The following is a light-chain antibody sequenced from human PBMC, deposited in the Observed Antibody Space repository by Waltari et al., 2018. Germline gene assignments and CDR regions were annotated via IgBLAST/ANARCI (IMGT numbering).Light chain of an antibody. CDR1: AGALTTVHY. V-gene: IGLV7-46*01. J-gene: IGLJ2*01. CDR2: DTS. CDR3: LLSYSGARV. Sequence: QSVVTQQPSLPVSPAGTVTPTLGSRAGALTTVHYSYWSKQKSGRPPRTLISDTSNKHSWTPARFSGSLLGGKAALTLSGAQPEDEAEYYCLLSYSGARVFGGGTKLTVL.